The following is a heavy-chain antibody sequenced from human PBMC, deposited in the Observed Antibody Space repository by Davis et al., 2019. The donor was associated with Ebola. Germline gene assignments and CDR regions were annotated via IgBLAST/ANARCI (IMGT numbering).Heavy chain of an antibody. CDR2: INHSGST. V-gene: IGHV4-34*01. D-gene: IGHD2-2*01. CDR3: ARQLYQLLSVY. Sequence: SETLSLTCTVSGGSIRTYYWSWIRQPPGKGLEWIGEINHSGSTNYNPSLKSRVTISVDTSKNQFSLKLSSVTAADTAVYYCARQLYQLLSVYWGQGTLVTVSS. J-gene: IGHJ4*02. CDR1: GGSIRTYY.